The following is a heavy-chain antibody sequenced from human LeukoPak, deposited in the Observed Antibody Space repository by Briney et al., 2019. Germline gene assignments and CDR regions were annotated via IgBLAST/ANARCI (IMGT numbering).Heavy chain of an antibody. Sequence: SETLSLTCAVYGGSFSGYYWSWIRQPPGKGLEWIGEINHSGSTNYNPSLKSRVTISVDTSKNQFSLKLSSVTAADTAVYYCARRKRLLNYYGPVGFDYWGQGTLVTVSS. CDR2: INHSGST. J-gene: IGHJ4*02. D-gene: IGHD3-10*01. V-gene: IGHV4-34*01. CDR1: GGSFSGYY. CDR3: ARRKRLLNYYGPVGFDY.